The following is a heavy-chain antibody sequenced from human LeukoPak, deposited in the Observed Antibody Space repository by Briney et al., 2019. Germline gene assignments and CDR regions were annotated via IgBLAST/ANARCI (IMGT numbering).Heavy chain of an antibody. J-gene: IGHJ5*01. CDR2: IYKSGST. CDR1: GGSMRRTTYY. D-gene: IGHD3-3*01. CDR3: ARHGDTADYTIFYWFAS. Sequence: SETLSLTCTVSGGSMRRTTYYWAWIRPSPETGLECSGSIYKSGSTYYTPSLHRRATILVDSSPNQSSLTLRSVPAADTSVYFCARHGDTADYTIFYWFASWGRGTLVTVSS. V-gene: IGHV4-39*01.